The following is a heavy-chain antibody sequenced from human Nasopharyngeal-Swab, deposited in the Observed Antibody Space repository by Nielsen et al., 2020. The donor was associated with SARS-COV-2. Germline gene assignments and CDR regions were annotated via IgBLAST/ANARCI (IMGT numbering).Heavy chain of an antibody. Sequence: SVKVSCKASGGTFSSYAISWVRQAPGQGLEWMGRIIPILGIANYAQKFQGRVTITADKSTSTAYMELSSLRSEDTAVYYCARDYGDYDNNAFDIWGHGTMVTVSS. V-gene: IGHV1-69*04. CDR1: GGTFSSYA. J-gene: IGHJ3*02. D-gene: IGHD4-17*01. CDR2: IIPILGIA. CDR3: ARDYGDYDNNAFDI.